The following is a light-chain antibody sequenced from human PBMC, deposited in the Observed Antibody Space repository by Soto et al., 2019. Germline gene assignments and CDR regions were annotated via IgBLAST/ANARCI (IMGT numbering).Light chain of an antibody. J-gene: IGKJ1*01. CDR1: QSVVNYQ. CDR2: NTF. V-gene: IGKV3-20*01. CDR3: QQYGALPPT. Sequence: VFTQSPVTLSLSPGERATLSCRTSQSVVNYQLAWYRQKPGQAPRLLIYNTFHRATGIPDRFSGTGSETDFTLTISGLEPEDFAVYHCQQYGALPPTFGQGTKVDIK.